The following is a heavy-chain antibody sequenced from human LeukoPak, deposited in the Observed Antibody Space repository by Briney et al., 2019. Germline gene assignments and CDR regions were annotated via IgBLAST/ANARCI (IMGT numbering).Heavy chain of an antibody. Sequence: PGGSLRLSCAASGFTFSTTAMSWVRQAPGRGLEWVSAITGSGDATYYADSVKGRFTISRDNSKNTLYLQMNSLRAEDTAVYYCAKLSGARFDYWGQGTLVTVSS. CDR2: ITGSGDAT. D-gene: IGHD1-26*01. V-gene: IGHV3-23*01. J-gene: IGHJ4*02. CDR3: AKLSGARFDY. CDR1: GFTFSTTA.